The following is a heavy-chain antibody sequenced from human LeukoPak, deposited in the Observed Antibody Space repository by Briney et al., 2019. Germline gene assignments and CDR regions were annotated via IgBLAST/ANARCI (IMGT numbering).Heavy chain of an antibody. D-gene: IGHD3-22*01. Sequence: GGSLRLSCAASGFTFSSYWMSWVRQAPGKGLEWVANIKQDGSEKYYVDSVKGRFTISRDNAKNSLYLQMNSLRAEDTAVYYCRRGGFYDCSGYYHYYFDYWGQGTLVTVSS. J-gene: IGHJ4*02. CDR1: GFTFSSYW. V-gene: IGHV3-7*01. CDR3: RRGGFYDCSGYYHYYFDY. CDR2: IKQDGSEK.